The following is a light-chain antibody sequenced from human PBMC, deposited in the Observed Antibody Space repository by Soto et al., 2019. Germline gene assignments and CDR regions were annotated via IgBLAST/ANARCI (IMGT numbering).Light chain of an antibody. Sequence: DIQMTQSPSTLSASVGDRVTITCRASQSISSWLAWYQQQPGKAPNLLIYKASSLESGVPSRFSGSGSGTEFTLTISSLQPDEFATYYCQQYNSYPLTVGGGTKVEIK. J-gene: IGKJ4*01. V-gene: IGKV1-5*03. CDR2: KAS. CDR1: QSISSW. CDR3: QQYNSYPLT.